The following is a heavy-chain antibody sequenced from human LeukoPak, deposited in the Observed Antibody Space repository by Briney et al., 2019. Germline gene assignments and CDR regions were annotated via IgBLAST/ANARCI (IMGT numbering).Heavy chain of an antibody. CDR2: ISYDGSNK. D-gene: IGHD1-26*01. CDR3: AKRLDHWEFDS. J-gene: IGHJ4*02. Sequence: GGSLRLSCAASGFPFSSYGMHWVRQAPGKGLEWVAVISYDGSNKNYADSVKGRFTISRDNSKNTLYLQMNSLRAEDTAVYYCAKRLDHWEFDSWGQGTLVTVSS. V-gene: IGHV3-30*18. CDR1: GFPFSSYG.